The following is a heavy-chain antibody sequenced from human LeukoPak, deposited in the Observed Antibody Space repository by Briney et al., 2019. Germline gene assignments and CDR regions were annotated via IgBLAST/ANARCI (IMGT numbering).Heavy chain of an antibody. V-gene: IGHV3-74*01. CDR2: INTDGTVT. D-gene: IGHD1-14*01. CDR1: GFTFSKYW. J-gene: IGHJ4*02. Sequence: GGSLRLSCAASGFTFSKYWMLWVRQAPGKGLESVSRINTDGTVTTYADSVKGRFTVSRDNADNTMFLQLNSVRDEDTAVYYCAPNRCLAPPPDSWGQGTPVTVSS. CDR3: APNRCLAPPPDS.